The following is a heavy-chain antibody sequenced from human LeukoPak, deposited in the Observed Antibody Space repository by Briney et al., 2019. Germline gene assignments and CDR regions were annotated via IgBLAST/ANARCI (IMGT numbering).Heavy chain of an antibody. CDR1: GGSISSYY. V-gene: IGHV4-59*01. Sequence: SETLSLTCTVSGGSISSYYWSWIRHPPGKGLEWIGYIYYSGSTNYNPSLKSRVTISVDTSKNQFSLKLSSVTAADTAVYYCARVRSGGVVDYWGQGTLVTVSS. CDR3: ARVRSGGVVDY. J-gene: IGHJ4*02. D-gene: IGHD6-25*01. CDR2: IYYSGST.